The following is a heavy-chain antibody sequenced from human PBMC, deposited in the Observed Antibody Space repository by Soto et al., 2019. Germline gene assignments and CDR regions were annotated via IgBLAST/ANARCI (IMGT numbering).Heavy chain of an antibody. V-gene: IGHV3-7*03. CDR1: GFTFSSYW. J-gene: IGHJ4*02. Sequence: EVQLVESGGGLVQPGGSLRLSCAASGFTFSSYWMTWVRQAPGKGLEWVANIKQSGSETYYVDSVKGRFTISRDDAKNALYLQMNTQRAEDTAVYCCARGYSLDYWGQGTLVTVSP. D-gene: IGHD5-18*01. CDR2: IKQSGSET. CDR3: ARGYSLDY.